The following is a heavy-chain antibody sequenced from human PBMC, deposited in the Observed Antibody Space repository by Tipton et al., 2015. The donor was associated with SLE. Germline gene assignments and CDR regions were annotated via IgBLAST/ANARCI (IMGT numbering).Heavy chain of an antibody. CDR3: ARDRGGGTFDI. CDR1: GGSISSYY. CDR2: IYYSGST. V-gene: IGHV4-59*01. D-gene: IGHD3-10*01. Sequence: LRLSCTVSGGSISSYYWSWIRQPPGKGLEWIGYIYYSGSTNYNPSLKSRVTISVDTSKNQFSLKLSSVTAADTAVYYCARDRGGGTFDIWGQGTMVTVSS. J-gene: IGHJ3*02.